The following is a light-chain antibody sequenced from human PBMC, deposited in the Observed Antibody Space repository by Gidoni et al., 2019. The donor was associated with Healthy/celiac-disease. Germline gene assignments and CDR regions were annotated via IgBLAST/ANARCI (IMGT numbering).Light chain of an antibody. J-gene: IGLJ3*02. CDR2: DNN. CDR3: GTWDSSLSVWV. V-gene: IGLV1-51*01. Sequence: QSVLTPPPSVSAAPGQKVTNSCSGSSSNIGNTYVSWYQQLPGTAPKLLIYDNNKRPSGIPDRFSGSKSGTSATLGITGLQTGDEADYYCGTWDSSLSVWVFGGGTKLTV. CDR1: SSNIGNTY.